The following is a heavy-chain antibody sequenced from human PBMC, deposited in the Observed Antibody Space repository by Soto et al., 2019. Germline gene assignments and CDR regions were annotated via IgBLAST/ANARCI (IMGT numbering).Heavy chain of an antibody. V-gene: IGHV1-2*04. D-gene: IGHD3-10*01. CDR2: INPNSGDT. CDR1: GYTFTDYQ. Sequence: QVRLMQSGAEVKKPGASVKVSCKASGYTFTDYQIHWVRQAPGQGLEWMGWINPNSGDTNFAEKFQGWVTMTRDVSISTAYLELGSLKSDDTAVYYCATQNSDYGSGTYSYWGQGTLVTVSS. J-gene: IGHJ4*02. CDR3: ATQNSDYGSGTYSY.